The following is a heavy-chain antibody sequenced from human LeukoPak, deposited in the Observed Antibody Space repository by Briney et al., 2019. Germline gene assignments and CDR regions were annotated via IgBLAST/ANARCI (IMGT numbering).Heavy chain of an antibody. Sequence: PGRSLRLSCAASGFTFDDYAMNWVRQAPGKGLEWVSGINWNGDSTGYADSVKGRFTISRDNAKNSLYLRMNSVRAEDTALYYCARDRAVAVDQGVDVWGKGTTVTVSS. V-gene: IGHV3-20*04. J-gene: IGHJ6*04. D-gene: IGHD6-19*01. CDR2: INWNGDST. CDR1: GFTFDDYA. CDR3: ARDRAVAVDQGVDV.